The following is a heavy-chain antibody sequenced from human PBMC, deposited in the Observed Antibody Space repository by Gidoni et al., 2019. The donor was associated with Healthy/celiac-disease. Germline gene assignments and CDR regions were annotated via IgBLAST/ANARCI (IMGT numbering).Heavy chain of an antibody. J-gene: IGHJ6*02. Sequence: EVQLVESGGGLVQPGGSVRLSCAASGFTLSSYRMNWVRRAPGKGLEWVSYISSMSSTIYYSDSVKGRFTISRDNAKNSLYLQMNSLRAEDTAVYYCARVIYHRVIAAAGTHKNVPYMDVWGQGTTVTVSS. V-gene: IGHV3-48*01. CDR3: ARVIYHRVIAAAGTHKNVPYMDV. D-gene: IGHD6-13*01. CDR2: ISSMSSTI. CDR1: GFTLSSYR.